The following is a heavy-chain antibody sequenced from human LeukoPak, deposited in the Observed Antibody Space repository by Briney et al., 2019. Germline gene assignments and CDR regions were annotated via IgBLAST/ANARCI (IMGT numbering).Heavy chain of an antibody. CDR2: ISGSGGST. CDR1: GFTFSSYA. V-gene: IGHV3-23*01. Sequence: GASLRLSCAASGFTFSSYAMSWVRQAPGKGLEWVSAISGSGGSTYYADSVKGRFTISRDNSKNALYLQMNSLRAEDTAVYYCAKYTDDAFDIWGQGTMVTVSS. J-gene: IGHJ3*02. CDR3: AKYTDDAFDI.